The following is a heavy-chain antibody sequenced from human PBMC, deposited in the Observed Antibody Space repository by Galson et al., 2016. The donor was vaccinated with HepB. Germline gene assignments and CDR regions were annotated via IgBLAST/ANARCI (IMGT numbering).Heavy chain of an antibody. Sequence: SLRLSCAVSGFTFNNAWMNWVRQAPGKGLEWVGRSKSKNDGGAIDYAAPVEGRFTISRDDSRNSVYLQMNSLRAEDTAVYYCARLRGSGWFDYWGQGTLVTVSS. D-gene: IGHD6-19*01. CDR3: ARLRGSGWFDY. V-gene: IGHV3-15*07. CDR2: SKSKNDGGAI. J-gene: IGHJ4*02. CDR1: GFTFNNAW.